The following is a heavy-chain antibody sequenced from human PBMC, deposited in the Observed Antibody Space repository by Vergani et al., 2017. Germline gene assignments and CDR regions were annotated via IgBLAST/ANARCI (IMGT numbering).Heavy chain of an antibody. CDR3: ARRISAASYGAFDI. CDR1: GYSFTNYW. CDR2: FFPGDSDT. J-gene: IGHJ3*02. D-gene: IGHD6-13*01. V-gene: IGHV5-51*01. Sequence: VQLVESGAEVRKPGESLKISCEVSGYSFTNYWIGWVRQMPGKGLEWMGIFFPGDSDTRYSPSFQGLVTISGDKSISTAYLQWSSLKASDTAMYYCARRISAASYGAFDIWGQGTMVTVSS.